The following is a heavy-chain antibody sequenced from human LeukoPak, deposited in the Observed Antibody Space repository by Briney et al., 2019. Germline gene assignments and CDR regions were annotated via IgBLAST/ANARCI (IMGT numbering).Heavy chain of an antibody. V-gene: IGHV4-34*01. D-gene: IGHD2-8*01. CDR1: GGSFSGYY. CDR3: ARCVKMVYASRGYFDY. Sequence: SETLSLTCAVYGGSFSGYYWSWIRQPPGKGLEWIGEINHSGSTNYNPSLKSRVTISVDTSKNQFSLKLSSVTAADTAVYYCARCVKMVYASRGYFDYWGQGTLVTVSS. J-gene: IGHJ4*02. CDR2: INHSGST.